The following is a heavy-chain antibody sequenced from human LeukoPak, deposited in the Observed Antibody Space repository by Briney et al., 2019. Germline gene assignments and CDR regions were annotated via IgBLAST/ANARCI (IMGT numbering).Heavy chain of an antibody. D-gene: IGHD6-19*01. CDR2: INHSGST. Sequence: PSETLSLTCAVYGGSFSGYYWSWIRQPPGKGLEWIGEINHSGSTNYNPSLKSRVTISVDTSKNQFSLMLSSVTAADTAVYYCARANGIAVAGYYFDYWGQGTLVTVSS. CDR3: ARANGIAVAGYYFDY. CDR1: GGSFSGYY. V-gene: IGHV4-34*01. J-gene: IGHJ4*02.